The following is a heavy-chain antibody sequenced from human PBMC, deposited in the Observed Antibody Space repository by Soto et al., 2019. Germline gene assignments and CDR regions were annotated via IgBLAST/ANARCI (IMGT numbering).Heavy chain of an antibody. CDR3: AGPSGYCTNGVCYQDLDY. CDR2: INPSGGST. Sequence: ASVKVSCKASGYTFTSYYMHWVRQAPGQGLEWMGIINPSGGSTSYAQKFQGRVTMTRDTSTSTVYMELSSLRSEDTAVYYCAGPSGYCTNGVCYQDLDYWGQGTLVTVSS. D-gene: IGHD2-8*01. J-gene: IGHJ4*02. V-gene: IGHV1-46*01. CDR1: GYTFTSYY.